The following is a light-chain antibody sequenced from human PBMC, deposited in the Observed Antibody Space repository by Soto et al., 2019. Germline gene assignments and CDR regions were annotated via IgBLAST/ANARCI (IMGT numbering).Light chain of an antibody. CDR1: SSVVGGYNY. Sequence: QSVLTQPASVSGSPGQSITISCTGTSSVVGGYNYVSWYQQHPGKAPKLMIYDVSNRPSGVSNRFSGSKSGNTASLTISGLQAEDEADYYCSSYTSSSPYVFGTGTKLTVL. V-gene: IGLV2-14*01. CDR2: DVS. CDR3: SSYTSSSPYV. J-gene: IGLJ1*01.